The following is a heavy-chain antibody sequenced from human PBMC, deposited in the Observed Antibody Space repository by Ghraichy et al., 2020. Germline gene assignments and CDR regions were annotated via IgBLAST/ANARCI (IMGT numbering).Heavy chain of an antibody. V-gene: IGHV4-34*01. CDR1: GGSFSGYY. D-gene: IGHD3-9*01. CDR3: ARSGINYDILTGYYGY. Sequence: SETLSLTCAVYGGSFSGYYWSWIRQPPGKGLEWIGEINHSGSTNYNPSLKSRVTISVDTSKNQFSLKLSSVTAADTAVYYCARSGINYDILTGYYGYWGQGTLVTVSS. CDR2: INHSGST. J-gene: IGHJ4*02.